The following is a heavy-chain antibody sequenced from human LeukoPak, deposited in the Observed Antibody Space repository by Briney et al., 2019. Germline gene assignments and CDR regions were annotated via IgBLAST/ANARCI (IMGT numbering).Heavy chain of an antibody. CDR1: GGSISSYY. Sequence: NPSETLSLTCTVSGGSISSYYWSWIRQPPGKGLEWIGYIYYSGRTNYNPSLKSRVTISVDTSKNQFSLKLSSVTAADTAVYYCARYNAYCGGDCSFYFDYWGQGTLVTVSS. D-gene: IGHD2-21*02. CDR3: ARYNAYCGGDCSFYFDY. CDR2: IYYSGRT. V-gene: IGHV4-59*08. J-gene: IGHJ4*02.